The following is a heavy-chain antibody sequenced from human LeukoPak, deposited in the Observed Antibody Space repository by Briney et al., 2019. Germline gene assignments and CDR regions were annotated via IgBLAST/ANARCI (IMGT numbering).Heavy chain of an antibody. CDR3: ARHDSEGYYDSSGYYYADAFDI. Sequence: KPSETLSLTCTVSGYSISSGYYWGWIRQPPGKGLEWIGSIYYSGSTYYNPSLKSRVTISVDTSKNQFSLKLSSVTAADTAVYYCARHDSEGYYDSSGYYYADAFDIWGQGTMVTVSS. CDR1: GYSISSGYY. V-gene: IGHV4-38-2*02. CDR2: IYYSGST. D-gene: IGHD3-22*01. J-gene: IGHJ3*02.